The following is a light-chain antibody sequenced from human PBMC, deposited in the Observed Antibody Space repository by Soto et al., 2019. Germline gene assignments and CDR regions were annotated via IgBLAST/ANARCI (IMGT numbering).Light chain of an antibody. CDR2: DVS. Sequence: QSVLTQPASVSRSPGQSITISCTGTSSDVGTYDYVSWYQQHPGKAPKLMMYDVSNRPSGVSNRFSGSKSGNTASLTISGLQAEDEADYYCSSYTSSSTLVVFGGGTKLTVL. CDR1: SSDVGTYDY. V-gene: IGLV2-14*03. CDR3: SSYTSSSTLVV. J-gene: IGLJ2*01.